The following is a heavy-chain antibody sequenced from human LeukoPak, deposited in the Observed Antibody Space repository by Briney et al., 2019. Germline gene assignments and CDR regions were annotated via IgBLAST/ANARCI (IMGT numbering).Heavy chain of an antibody. CDR1: GYAFTSYG. D-gene: IGHD3-9*01. Sequence: GASVKVSCKASGYAFTSYGISWVRQAPGQGLEWMGWISAYNGNTNYAQKLQGRVTMTTDTSTSTAYMELRSLRSDDTAVYYCAKGGYDILTGYDSPSDYWGRGTLVTVSS. V-gene: IGHV1-18*04. CDR3: AKGGYDILTGYDSPSDY. J-gene: IGHJ4*02. CDR2: ISAYNGNT.